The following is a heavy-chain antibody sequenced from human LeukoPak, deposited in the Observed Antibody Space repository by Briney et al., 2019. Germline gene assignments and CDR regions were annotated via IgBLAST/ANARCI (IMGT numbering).Heavy chain of an antibody. CDR3: ARGGVGATVGDY. CDR1: GFTVSGNY. Sequence: GGSLGLSCAVSGFTVSGNYMSWVRQAPGKGLEWVSLIYSGGTTYYADSVKGRFTISRDNSKNTLYLQMNSLRADDTAVYYCARGGVGATVGDYWGQGTLVTVSS. D-gene: IGHD1-26*01. CDR2: IYSGGTT. J-gene: IGHJ4*02. V-gene: IGHV3-53*01.